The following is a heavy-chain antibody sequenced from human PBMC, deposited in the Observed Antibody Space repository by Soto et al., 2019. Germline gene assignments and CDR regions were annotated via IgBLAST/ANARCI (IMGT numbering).Heavy chain of an antibody. J-gene: IGHJ4*02. CDR3: ARVQVSSGWYTDY. CDR2: ISYDGSNK. Sequence: GGSLRLSCAASGFTFSSYAMHWVRQAPGKGLEWVAVISYDGSNKYYADSVKGRFTISRDNSKNTLYLQMNSLRAEDTAVYYCARVQVSSGWYTDYWGQGTLVTVSS. V-gene: IGHV3-30-3*01. D-gene: IGHD6-19*01. CDR1: GFTFSSYA.